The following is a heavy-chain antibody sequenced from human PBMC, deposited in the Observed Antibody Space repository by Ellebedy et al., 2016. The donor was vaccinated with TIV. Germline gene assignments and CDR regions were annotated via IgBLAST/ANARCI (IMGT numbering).Heavy chain of an antibody. CDR3: ARGITGPVDLGY. Sequence: AASVKVSCKASGHTFTSDGFGWVRQAPGQGLEWMGWINTYNGNTNYAKSFQGRVTMTTDISTNTADLDLRSLRPDDTAVYYCARGITGPVDLGYWGQGTLVTVSS. CDR1: GHTFTSDG. J-gene: IGHJ4*02. CDR2: INTYNGNT. V-gene: IGHV1-18*04. D-gene: IGHD1-1*01.